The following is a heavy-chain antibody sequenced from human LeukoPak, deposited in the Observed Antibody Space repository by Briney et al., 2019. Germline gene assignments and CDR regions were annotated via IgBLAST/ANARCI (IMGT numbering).Heavy chain of an antibody. CDR3: ARASGSSTIPTNY. D-gene: IGHD3-9*01. V-gene: IGHV3-7*03. Sequence: GGSLRLSCAASGFTFSSYWMSWVRQAPGKGLEWVANIKQDGNEKYYVDSVKGRFTISRDNAKNSLYLQMNSLRAEDTAVYYCARASGSSTIPTNYWGQGALVTVSS. J-gene: IGHJ4*02. CDR1: GFTFSSYW. CDR2: IKQDGNEK.